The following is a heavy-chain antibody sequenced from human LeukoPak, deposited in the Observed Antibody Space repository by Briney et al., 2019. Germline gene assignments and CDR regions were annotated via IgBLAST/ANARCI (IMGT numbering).Heavy chain of an antibody. CDR3: ARDSRVVVPALPHERSFDY. CDR2: ISAYNGNT. D-gene: IGHD2-2*01. J-gene: IGHJ4*02. V-gene: IGHV1-18*01. CDR1: GYTFTSYG. Sequence: GASVKVSCKASGYTFTSYGISWVRQAPGQGLEWMGWISAYNGNTNYAQKLQGRVTMTTDTSTSTAYMELRSLRSDDTAVYYCARDSRVVVPALPHERSFDYWGQGTLVTVSS.